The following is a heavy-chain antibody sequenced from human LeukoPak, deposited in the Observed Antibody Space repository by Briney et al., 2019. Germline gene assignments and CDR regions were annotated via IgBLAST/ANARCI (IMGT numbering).Heavy chain of an antibody. Sequence: ASVKVSCKASGGTFSSDAISWVRQAPGEGLEWMGRFILLLGIANYAEKFQGRVTITADKSTSTVYMKVNSLRSEDTAVYYCARDLEVDTDGVTLGFDYWGQGTLVTVSS. J-gene: IGHJ4*02. D-gene: IGHD5-18*01. V-gene: IGHV1-69*04. CDR2: FILLLGIA. CDR3: ARDLEVDTDGVTLGFDY. CDR1: GGTFSSDA.